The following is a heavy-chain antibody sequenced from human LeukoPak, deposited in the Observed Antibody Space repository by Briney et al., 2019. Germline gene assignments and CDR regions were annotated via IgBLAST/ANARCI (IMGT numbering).Heavy chain of an antibody. Sequence: PSETLSLTCTVSGGSISSGDCYWSWIRQPPGKGLEWIGYIYYSGSTYYNPALKSRVTISVDTSKNQFSLKLSSVTAADTAVYYCARDRDMVRGVPRFDYWGQGTLVTVSS. J-gene: IGHJ4*02. CDR1: GGSISSGDCY. D-gene: IGHD3-10*01. V-gene: IGHV4-30-4*01. CDR2: IYYSGST. CDR3: ARDRDMVRGVPRFDY.